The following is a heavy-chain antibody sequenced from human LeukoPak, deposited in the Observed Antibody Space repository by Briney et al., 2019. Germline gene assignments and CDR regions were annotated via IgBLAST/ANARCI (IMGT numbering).Heavy chain of an antibody. J-gene: IGHJ4*02. D-gene: IGHD1-14*01. Sequence: GGSLRLSCAASGFTFNNYWMSWVRQAPGKGLEWVANIKQDGSGKYYVDSVKGRFTISRDNAKNSLFLQMNSLRAEDTAVYYCARLGRRVNPDYWGQGTLVTVSS. CDR3: ARLGRRVNPDY. V-gene: IGHV3-7*01. CDR2: IKQDGSGK. CDR1: GFTFNNYW.